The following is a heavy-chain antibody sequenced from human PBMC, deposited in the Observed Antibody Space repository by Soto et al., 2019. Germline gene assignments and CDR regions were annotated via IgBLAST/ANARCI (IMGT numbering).Heavy chain of an antibody. CDR2: ISDDGSTK. Sequence: QVQLLESGGGVVQPGRSLRLSCAASGFIFSRYFMHWVREATGKGLEWVALISDDGSTKYYADSVTGRFTISRDNSKSTLYLQMNSLSADDTAVYYSTIADLTVTLSVFDPWGQGHLVTVS. V-gene: IGHV3-30-3*01. CDR1: GFIFSRYF. CDR3: TIADLTVTLSVFDP. D-gene: IGHD4-17*01. J-gene: IGHJ5*02.